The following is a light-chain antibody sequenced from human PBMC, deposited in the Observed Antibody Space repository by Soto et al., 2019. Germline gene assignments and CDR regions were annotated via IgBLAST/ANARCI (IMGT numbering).Light chain of an antibody. V-gene: IGKV3-20*01. J-gene: IGKJ2*01. CDR2: GAS. CDR1: QTVSSRY. Sequence: EVVLTQSPGTLSLSPGERATLSCRASQTVSSRYLAWYQQKPGHVPRLLIYGASSRATGIPDRFSGSLSGTDFTLTISRLEPEDFAVYYCQQYGSSVRYTFGQGTKLEIK. CDR3: QQYGSSVRYT.